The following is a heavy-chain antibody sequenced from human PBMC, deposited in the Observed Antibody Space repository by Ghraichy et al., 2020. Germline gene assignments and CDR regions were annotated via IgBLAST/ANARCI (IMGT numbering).Heavy chain of an antibody. Sequence: GESLNISCAASGFPFNTFDMSWVRQAPGKGLEWVSVISGRDGTTNYADSVQGRFSISRDNSKNTLYLQMNSLRVEDTAIYYCTKGAWLDYWGQGTLVTVSS. CDR3: TKGAWLDY. D-gene: IGHD4/OR15-4a*01. V-gene: IGHV3-23*01. CDR2: ISGRDGTT. J-gene: IGHJ4*02. CDR1: GFPFNTFD.